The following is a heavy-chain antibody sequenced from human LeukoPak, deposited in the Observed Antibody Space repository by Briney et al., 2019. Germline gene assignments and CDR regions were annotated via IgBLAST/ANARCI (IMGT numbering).Heavy chain of an antibody. V-gene: IGHV3-48*03. Sequence: GGSLRLSCAASGFTFSSHEMNWVRQAPGKGVEGVSYISSSGTSIYYADTVKGRFTISRDNAKNSLYLQMNSLRAEDTAFYYCARGPYSSSWSAWFDPWGQGTLVTVSS. J-gene: IGHJ5*02. CDR2: ISSSGTSI. CDR3: ARGPYSSSWSAWFDP. D-gene: IGHD6-13*01. CDR1: GFTFSSHE.